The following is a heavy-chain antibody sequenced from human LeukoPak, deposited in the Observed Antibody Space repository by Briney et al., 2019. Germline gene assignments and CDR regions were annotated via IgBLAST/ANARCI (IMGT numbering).Heavy chain of an antibody. D-gene: IGHD6-13*01. CDR3: ARYSSSWYEESYYYYMDV. CDR1: GYTFTSYD. Sequence: ASVKVSRKASGYTFTSYDINWVRQATGQGLEWMGWMNPNSGNTGYAQKFQGRVTMTRNTSISTAYMELSSLRSEDTAVYYCARYSSSWYEESYYYYMDVWGKGTTVTVSS. J-gene: IGHJ6*03. CDR2: MNPNSGNT. V-gene: IGHV1-8*01.